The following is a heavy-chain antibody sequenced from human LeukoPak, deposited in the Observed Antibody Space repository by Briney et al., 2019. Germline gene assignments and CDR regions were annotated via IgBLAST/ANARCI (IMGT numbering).Heavy chain of an antibody. V-gene: IGHV1-2*02. CDR1: GYTFTGYY. CDR2: INPKSGGT. J-gene: IGHJ6*03. D-gene: IGHD2-15*01. CDR3: ARDRDISSGAYPYNYYMVV. Sequence: GASVKVSCKASGYTFTGYYMHWVRQAPGQGLEWMGWINPKSGGTKYGQNFQGRVTMTWDTSITTVYMELSRLRSDDTAVYYCARDRDISSGAYPYNYYMVVWGEGTTVTISS.